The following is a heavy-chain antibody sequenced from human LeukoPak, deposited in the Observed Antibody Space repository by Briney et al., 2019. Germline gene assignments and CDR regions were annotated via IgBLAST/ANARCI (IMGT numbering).Heavy chain of an antibody. CDR3: ARGTNYYDSSGYYY. CDR1: GFTFSDYY. CDR2: ISSSGSTI. Sequence: GGSLSLSCAASGFTFSDYYMSWVRQAPGKGVEWVSYISSSGSTIYYADSVKGRFTISRDNAKNSLYLQMNSLGAEDTAVYYCARGTNYYDSSGYYYWGQGTLVTVSS. J-gene: IGHJ4*02. V-gene: IGHV3-11*01. D-gene: IGHD3-22*01.